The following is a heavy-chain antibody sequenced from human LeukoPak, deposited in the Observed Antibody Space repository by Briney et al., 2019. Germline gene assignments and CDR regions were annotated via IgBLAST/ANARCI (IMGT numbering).Heavy chain of an antibody. V-gene: IGHV3-13*01. CDR1: GSIISSYY. D-gene: IGHD2-21*01. CDR2: IDAAGDT. J-gene: IGHJ4*02. CDR3: VVKDPFGMTWES. Sequence: PGGSLRLSCAASGSIISSYYMHWVRQATGKGLEWVSVIDAAGDTYYSGSVKGRFTISRGNAKNSLYLHMNGLRAGDTAVYYCVVKDPFGMTWESWGEGTLVTVSS.